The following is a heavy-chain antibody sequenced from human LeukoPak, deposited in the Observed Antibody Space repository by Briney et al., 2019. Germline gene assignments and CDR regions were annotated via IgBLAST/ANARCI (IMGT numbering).Heavy chain of an antibody. CDR3: ASKQAGVAAADAFDI. D-gene: IGHD6-25*01. V-gene: IGHV1-18*01. J-gene: IGHJ3*02. Sequence: ASVKVSCKASGYTFTSYGISWVRQAPGQGLEWMGWISAYNGNTNYAQKLQGRVTMTTDTSTSTAYMELRSLRSEDTAVYYCASKQAGVAAADAFDIWGQGTMVTVSS. CDR2: ISAYNGNT. CDR1: GYTFTSYG.